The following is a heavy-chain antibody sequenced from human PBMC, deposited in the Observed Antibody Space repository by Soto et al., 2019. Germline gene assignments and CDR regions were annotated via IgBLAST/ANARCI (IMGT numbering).Heavy chain of an antibody. CDR2: ISYDGSNK. CDR3: AKDLLLYYYDSSGYYDWFDP. CDR1: GFTFSSYG. D-gene: IGHD3-22*01. J-gene: IGHJ5*02. Sequence: PGGSLRLSCAASGFTFSSYGMHWVRQAPGKGLEWVAVISYDGSNKYYADSVKGRFTISRDNSKNTLYLQMNSLRAEDTAVYYCAKDLLLYYYDSSGYYDWFDPWGQGTLVTVSS. V-gene: IGHV3-30*18.